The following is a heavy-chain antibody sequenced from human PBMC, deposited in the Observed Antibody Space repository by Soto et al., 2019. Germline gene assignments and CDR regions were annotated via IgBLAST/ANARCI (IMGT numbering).Heavy chain of an antibody. CDR3: ARDLGHHYYDSSGYYHAYYGMDV. Sequence: PRGSLRLSCAASGFTFSDYYMSWIRQAPGKGLEWVSYISSSSSYTNYADSVKGRFTISRDNAKNSLYLQMNSLRAEDTAVYYCARDLGHHYYDSSGYYHAYYGMDVWGQGTTVTVSS. CDR1: GFTFSDYY. V-gene: IGHV3-11*06. J-gene: IGHJ6*02. CDR2: ISSSSSYT. D-gene: IGHD3-22*01.